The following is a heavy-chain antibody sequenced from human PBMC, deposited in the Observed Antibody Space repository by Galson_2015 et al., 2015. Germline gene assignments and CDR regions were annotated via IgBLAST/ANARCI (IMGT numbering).Heavy chain of an antibody. V-gene: IGHV3-53*01. D-gene: IGHD2-15*01. CDR2: IYAGGNT. Sequence: SLRLSCEASGFTVSSSYMNWVRQAPGKGLEWISVIYAGGNTYHADSAKGRFTISRDNFKNTLYLQMNSLRVEDTAMYYCVGGYCGGGSCNWIDPWGQGTLVTVSS. J-gene: IGHJ5*02. CDR3: VGGYCGGGSCNWIDP. CDR1: GFTVSSSY.